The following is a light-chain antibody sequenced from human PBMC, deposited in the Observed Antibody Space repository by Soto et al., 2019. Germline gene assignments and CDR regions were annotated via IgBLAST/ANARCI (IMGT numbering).Light chain of an antibody. J-gene: IGKJ1*01. CDR3: PKYDRAPWT. V-gene: IGKV1-27*01. CDR1: QGISNY. CDR2: AAS. Sequence: DIQMTQSPSSLSASVGDRVTITCRASQGISNYLAWYQQKPGKVPKLLIYAASTVQSGVPSRFSGSGSGTDFPLTISSLQPEDVPTYCCPKYDRAPWTFGPGTKGELK.